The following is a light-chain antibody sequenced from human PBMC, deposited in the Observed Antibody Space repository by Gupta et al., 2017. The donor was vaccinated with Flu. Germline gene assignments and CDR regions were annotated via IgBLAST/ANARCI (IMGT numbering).Light chain of an antibody. CDR2: CAS. Sequence: DIVMTQSPDSLAVSLGERATINCTSSQSVLYSSNNKNYLAWYQQKPGQPPKLLIHCASTRESGVPDRFSGSGSGTDFTLTISSLQAEDVAVYYCQQFYTTPLAFGPGTKVYIK. V-gene: IGKV4-1*01. CDR3: QQFYTTPLA. J-gene: IGKJ3*01. CDR1: QSVLYSSNNKNY.